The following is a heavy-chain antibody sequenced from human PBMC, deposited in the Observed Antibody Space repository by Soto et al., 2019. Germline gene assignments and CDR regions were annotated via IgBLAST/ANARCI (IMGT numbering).Heavy chain of an antibody. D-gene: IGHD2-2*01. CDR1: GDSISNYY. J-gene: IGHJ6*03. CDR2: IYYSGST. Sequence: QVQLQESGPGLVKPSETLSLTCTVSGDSISNYYWSWIRQPPGRGLEWIGYIYYSGSTNYNPSLKSRVTISVDTSKNQFSLKLSSVTAADTAVYYCARVGVVPAPSMHYYYMDVWDKGTTVTVSS. CDR3: ARVGVVPAPSMHYYYMDV. V-gene: IGHV4-59*01.